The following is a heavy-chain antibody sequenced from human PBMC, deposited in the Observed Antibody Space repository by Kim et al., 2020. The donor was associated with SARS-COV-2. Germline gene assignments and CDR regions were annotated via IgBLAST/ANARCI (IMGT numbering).Heavy chain of an antibody. CDR2: INTNTGNP. CDR3: ARDGVNYGGNPGPSDAFDI. D-gene: IGHD4-17*01. J-gene: IGHJ3*02. V-gene: IGHV7-4-1*02. CDR1: GYTFTSYA. Sequence: ASVKVSCKASGYTFTSYAMNWVRQAPGQGLEWMGWINTNTGNPTYAQGFTGRFVFSLDTSVSTAYLQISSLKAEDTAVYYCARDGVNYGGNPGPSDAFDIWGQGTMVTVSS.